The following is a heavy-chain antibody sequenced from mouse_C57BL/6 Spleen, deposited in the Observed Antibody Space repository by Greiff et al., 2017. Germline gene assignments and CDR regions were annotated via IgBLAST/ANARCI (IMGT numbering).Heavy chain of an antibody. J-gene: IGHJ4*01. D-gene: IGHD2-2*01. Sequence: QVQLQQSGPGLVAPSQSLSITCTVSGFSFTSYGVHWVRQPPGKGLEWLVVIWSDGSTTYNSALKSRLSISKDNSKSQVFLKMNSLQTDDTAMYYCARHEGGYGAMDYWGQGTSVTVSS. CDR3: ARHEGGYGAMDY. V-gene: IGHV2-6-1*01. CDR1: GFSFTSYG. CDR2: IWSDGST.